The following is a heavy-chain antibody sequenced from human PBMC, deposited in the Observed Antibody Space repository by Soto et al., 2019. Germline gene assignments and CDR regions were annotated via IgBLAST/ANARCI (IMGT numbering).Heavy chain of an antibody. CDR2: IYYSGST. D-gene: IGHD6-19*01. V-gene: IGHV4-59*01. J-gene: IGHJ4*02. CDR3: ARTPMTAVAVYYFDY. Sequence: PSETLSLTCTVSGGSISSYYWSWIRQPPGKGLEWIGYIYYSGSTNYNPSLKSRVTISVDTSKNQFSLKLSSVTAADTAVYYCARTPMTAVAVYYFDYWGQGTLVTVSS. CDR1: GGSISSYY.